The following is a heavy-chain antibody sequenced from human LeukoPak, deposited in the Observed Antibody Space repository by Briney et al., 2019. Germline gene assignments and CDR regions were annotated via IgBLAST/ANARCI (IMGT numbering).Heavy chain of an antibody. Sequence: GGSLRLSCAASGFTFSSYAISWVRQAPGQGLEWMGGIIPIFGTANYAQKFQGRVTITADESTSTAYMELSSLRSEDTAVYYCARQYYDYVGAELGAFDIWGQGTMVTVSS. CDR3: ARQYYDYVGAELGAFDI. V-gene: IGHV1-69*01. D-gene: IGHD3-16*01. J-gene: IGHJ3*02. CDR1: GFTFSSYA. CDR2: IIPIFGTA.